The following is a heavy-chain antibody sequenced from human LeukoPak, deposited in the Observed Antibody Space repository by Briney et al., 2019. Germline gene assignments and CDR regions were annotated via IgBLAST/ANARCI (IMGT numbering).Heavy chain of an antibody. J-gene: IGHJ4*02. CDR1: GFSFTTYY. CDR2: IRLRDGGA. CDR3: ARADRVGMGHAGFYFDY. V-gene: IGHV1-2*02. Sequence: ASVKVSCKASGFSFTTYYLYWMRQAPGRGLEWRGWIRLRDGGAIYAQRFQDRFIMTTDTSPNTASMELRNLRSEDTAVYFCARADRVGMGHAGFYFDYWGQGTLVTVSS. D-gene: IGHD3-9*01.